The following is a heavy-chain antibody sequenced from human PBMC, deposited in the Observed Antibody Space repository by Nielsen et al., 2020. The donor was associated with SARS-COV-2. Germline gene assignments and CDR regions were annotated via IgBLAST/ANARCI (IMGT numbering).Heavy chain of an antibody. CDR2: ISHDGDKT. J-gene: IGHJ6*02. D-gene: IGHD3-22*01. CDR1: GFTFSSYG. V-gene: IGHV3-30*18. Sequence: GESLKISCAASGFTFSSYGMHWVRQAPGKGLQWVAAISHDGDKTYYGGSVKGRFTISRDNSKNTLYLQMNSLRAEDTAVYYCAKDRYYYDSSGYYYSPYYYYGMDVWGQGTTVTVSS. CDR3: AKDRYYYDSSGYYYSPYYYYGMDV.